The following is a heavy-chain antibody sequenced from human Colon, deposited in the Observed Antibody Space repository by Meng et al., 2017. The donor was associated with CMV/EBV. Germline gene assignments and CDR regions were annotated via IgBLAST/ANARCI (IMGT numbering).Heavy chain of an antibody. CDR2: IDWDDDK. J-gene: IGHJ4*02. CDR3: ARSLYIVNSPNYFDY. D-gene: IGHD2/OR15-2a*01. CDR1: GFSLSTDEVG. Sequence: SGPTLVKPTQTLTLTCTFSGFSLSTDEVGVGWIRQPPGKALEWLARIDWDDDKFYSTSLKTRLTISKDTSKNQVVLTMTNMDPVDTATYYCARSLYIVNSPNYFDYWGQGTLVTVSS. V-gene: IGHV2-70D*14.